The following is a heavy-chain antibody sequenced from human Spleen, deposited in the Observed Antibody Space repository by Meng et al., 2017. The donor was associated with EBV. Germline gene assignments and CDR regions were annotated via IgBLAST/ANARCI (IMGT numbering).Heavy chain of an antibody. D-gene: IGHD5-24*01. V-gene: IGHV1-69*13. J-gene: IGHJ4*02. CDR3: ARVGGGEVATFDY. CDR1: GYTFTDYY. Sequence: QVEPVQLGAEVKKPGASVKVSCKASGYTFTDYYVLWVRQAPGQGLEWMGEISPISAIASYAQQFQGRVTITADEFTTTAYMELSSLRSQDTAVYFCARVGGGEVATFDYWGQGTLVTVSS. CDR2: ISPISAIA.